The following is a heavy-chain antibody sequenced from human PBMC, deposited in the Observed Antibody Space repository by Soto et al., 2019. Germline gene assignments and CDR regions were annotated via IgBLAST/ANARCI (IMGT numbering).Heavy chain of an antibody. CDR1: GFTFSSYA. J-gene: IGHJ3*02. D-gene: IGHD3-22*01. V-gene: IGHV3-30-3*01. Sequence: GGSLRLSCAASGFTFSSYAMHWVRQAPGKGLEWVAVISYDGSNKYYADSVKGRFTISRDNSKNTLYLQMNSLRAEDTAVYYCARDLDFDSSGPDAFDIWGQGTMVTVSS. CDR3: ARDLDFDSSGPDAFDI. CDR2: ISYDGSNK.